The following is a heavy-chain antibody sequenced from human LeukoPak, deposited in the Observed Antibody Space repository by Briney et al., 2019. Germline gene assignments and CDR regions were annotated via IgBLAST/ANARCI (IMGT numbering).Heavy chain of an antibody. CDR1: EFTFSSYA. CDR2: ISYDGSNK. Sequence: PGGSLRLSCAASEFTFSSYAMHWVRQAPGKGLDWVALISYDGSNKHHADSVKGRFTISRDNSKNTLYLQMNSLRVDDTAVYYCARVKGRYYYGMDVWGQGTTVTVSS. CDR3: ARVKGRYYYGMDV. J-gene: IGHJ6*02. V-gene: IGHV3-30-3*01.